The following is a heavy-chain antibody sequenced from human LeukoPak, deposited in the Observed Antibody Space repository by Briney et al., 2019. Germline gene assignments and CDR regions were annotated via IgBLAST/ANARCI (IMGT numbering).Heavy chain of an antibody. J-gene: IGHJ6*02. CDR2: IKQDGSEK. Sequence: GGSLRLSCAASGFIFSNYWMGWVRQAPGKGLERVANIKQDGSEKYYVDSVKGRFTISRDNAKNSLYLQLNSLRAEDTAVYYCARVLSSGSYWYYYGMDVWGQGTTVTVSS. CDR1: GFIFSNYW. CDR3: ARVLSSGSYWYYYGMDV. V-gene: IGHV3-7*03. D-gene: IGHD1-26*01.